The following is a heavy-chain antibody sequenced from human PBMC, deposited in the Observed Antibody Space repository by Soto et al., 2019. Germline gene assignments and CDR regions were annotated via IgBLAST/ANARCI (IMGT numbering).Heavy chain of an antibody. CDR3: ARAHRDNMNFDY. Sequence: SETLSLTCTVSGGYISTYYWSWIRQPPGKGLEWIGYIYYSGTTNYNPSLKTRVTISVDTSKNQFSLKLTSVIAADTAVYYCARAHRDNMNFDYWGQGTLVTVSS. V-gene: IGHV4-59*01. D-gene: IGHD1-1*01. CDR1: GGYISTYY. CDR2: IYYSGTT. J-gene: IGHJ4*02.